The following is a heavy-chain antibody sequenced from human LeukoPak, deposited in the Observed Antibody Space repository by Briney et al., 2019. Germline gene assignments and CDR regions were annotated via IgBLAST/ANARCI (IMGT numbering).Heavy chain of an antibody. CDR1: GYTFTDYY. V-gene: IGHV1-46*01. J-gene: IGHJ4*02. D-gene: IGHD6-6*01. Sequence: ASVKVSSKASGYTFTDYYMHWVRQAPGQRLEWKGVINPRGGSTTYAQKYQGRVTMTRDTSTSTFYMVLSSLKSEDTAVYYCARAGGSRSPFDYWGQGTLVTVSS. CDR2: INPRGGST. CDR3: ARAGGSRSPFDY.